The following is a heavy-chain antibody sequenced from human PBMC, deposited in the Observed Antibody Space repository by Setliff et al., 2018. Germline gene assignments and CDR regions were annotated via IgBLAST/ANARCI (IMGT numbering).Heavy chain of an antibody. J-gene: IGHJ3*02. CDR1: GGSIGSGDYY. CDR2: IYYSGST. V-gene: IGHV4-30-4*08. Sequence: SETLSLPCTVSGGSIGSGDYYWSWIRQPPGKGLEWIVYIYYSGSTYYNPSLKSRVTISVDTSKNQFSLKLSSVTAADTAVYYCARAHSDIVVVPAAMRDAFDIWGQGTMVTVSS. CDR3: ARAHSDIVVVPAAMRDAFDI. D-gene: IGHD2-2*01.